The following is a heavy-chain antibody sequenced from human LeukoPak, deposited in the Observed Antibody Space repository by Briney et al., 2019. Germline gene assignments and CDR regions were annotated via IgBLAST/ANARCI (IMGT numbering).Heavy chain of an antibody. CDR2: ICGNAACT. J-gene: IGHJ4*02. V-gene: IGHV3-23*01. CDR3: ARHLATSGSYPLDY. D-gene: IGHD3-16*01. CDR1: GSTFINYA. Sequence: GGSLRLSCAASGSTFINYAMSWVRQAPGRGLEWVSVICGNAACTYYADSVKGRFIISRDNSKNTMYLYLQMNSLRAEDTAVYYCARHLATSGSYPLDYWGQGTLVTVSS.